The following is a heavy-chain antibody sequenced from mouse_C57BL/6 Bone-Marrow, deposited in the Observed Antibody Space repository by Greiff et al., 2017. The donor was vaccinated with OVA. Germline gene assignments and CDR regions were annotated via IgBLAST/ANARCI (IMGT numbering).Heavy chain of an antibody. D-gene: IGHD2-1*01. J-gene: IGHJ2*01. Sequence: EVQLQQSGPELVKPGASVKISCKASGYSFTDYNMNWVKQSNGKSLEWIGVINPNYGTTSYNQKFKGKATLTVDKYSSTAYMQLNRLTSEDSAVFYCASRSEGNKEYYFDYWGQGTTLTVSS. CDR2: INPNYGTT. CDR3: ASRSEGNKEYYFDY. V-gene: IGHV1-39*01. CDR1: GYSFTDYN.